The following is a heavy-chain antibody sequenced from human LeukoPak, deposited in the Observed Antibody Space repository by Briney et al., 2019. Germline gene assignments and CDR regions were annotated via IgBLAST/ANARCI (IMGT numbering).Heavy chain of an antibody. CDR3: ATARLDAFDI. D-gene: IGHD3-16*01. V-gene: IGHV1-24*01. Sequence: ASVKVSCKVSTYTLTELSIHWVRQAPGKGPEWMGGLDPEHAETIYAQKFQGRVTMTEDTSTDTAYMELSSLRSEDTAVYYCATARLDAFDIWGQGTMVTVSS. J-gene: IGHJ3*02. CDR1: TYTLTELS. CDR2: LDPEHAET.